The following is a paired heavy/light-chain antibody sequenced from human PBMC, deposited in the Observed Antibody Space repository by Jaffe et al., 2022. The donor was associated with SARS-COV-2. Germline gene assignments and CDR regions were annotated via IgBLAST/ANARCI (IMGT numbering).Heavy chain of an antibody. J-gene: IGHJ5*02. CDR2: IYWDDDK. CDR1: GFSLSTSDVG. CDR3: ARRVTYSSGSGTYYFWFDP. Sequence: QITLKESGPMLVRPTQTLTLTCTFSGFSLSTSDVGVGWIRQPPGKALEWLALIYWDDDKRYSSSLKSRLTITKDASKNQVVLTMTNMDPVDTATYYCARRVTYSSGSGTYYFWFDPWGQGTLVTVSS. D-gene: IGHD3-10*01. V-gene: IGHV2-5*02.
Light chain of an antibody. J-gene: IGLJ1*01. Sequence: QSVLTQPPSVSGAPGQRVTISCTGSSSNIGADYHVHWYQQLPGTAPKLLIYGDTNRPSGVPDRFSGSKSGTSASLAISGLQAEDEADYYCQSYDSSLSGYVFGAGTRVTVL. CDR2: GDT. V-gene: IGLV1-40*01. CDR1: SSNIGADYH. CDR3: QSYDSSLSGYV.